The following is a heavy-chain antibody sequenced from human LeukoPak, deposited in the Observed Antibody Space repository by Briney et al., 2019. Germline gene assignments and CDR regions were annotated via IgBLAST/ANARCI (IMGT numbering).Heavy chain of an antibody. CDR1: GGSFSGYY. Sequence: SETLSLTCAVYGGSFSGYYWSWIRQPPGKGLEWIGEVNHSGSTNYNPSLKSRVTISVDTSKNQLSLKLSSVTAADTAVYYCARGASIYYSWGQGTLVTVSS. D-gene: IGHD2-2*02. CDR2: VNHSGST. V-gene: IGHV4-34*01. CDR3: ARGASIYYS. J-gene: IGHJ4*02.